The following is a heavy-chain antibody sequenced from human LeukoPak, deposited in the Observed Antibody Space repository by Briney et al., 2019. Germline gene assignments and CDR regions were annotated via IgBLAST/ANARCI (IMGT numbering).Heavy chain of an antibody. CDR3: AKDFTSIVVVPAAMEEPSLMMDV. J-gene: IGHJ6*04. CDR2: IRGSGDRT. V-gene: IGHV3-23*01. D-gene: IGHD2-2*01. Sequence: GGSLRLSCAASGFTFSSYAMSWVRQAPGKGLEWVSAIRGSGDRTHYADSVKGRFTISRDNSKNTLYLQMNSLRAEDTAVYYCAKDFTSIVVVPAAMEEPSLMMDVWGKGTTVTISS. CDR1: GFTFSSYA.